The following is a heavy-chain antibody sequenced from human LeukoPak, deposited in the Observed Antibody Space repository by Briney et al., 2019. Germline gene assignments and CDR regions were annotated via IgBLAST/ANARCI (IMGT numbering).Heavy chain of an antibody. CDR1: GGAFSGYY. D-gene: IGHD1-26*01. CDR2: SNDSGGT. Sequence: SETLSLTCAVYGGAFSGYYWSWIRQPPGKRLEWVGESNDSGGTNYNPSLKSRVTISADKSKNQVSLRLTSVTAADTAVYYCARLSVIVGAALEYYYYYMDVWGQGTTVTVSS. CDR3: ARLSVIVGAALEYYYYYMDV. V-gene: IGHV4-34*01. J-gene: IGHJ6*03.